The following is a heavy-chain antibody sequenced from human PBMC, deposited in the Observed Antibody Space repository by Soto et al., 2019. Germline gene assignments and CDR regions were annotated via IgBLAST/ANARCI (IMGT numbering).Heavy chain of an antibody. Sequence: EVQVLESGGGLVQPWGSLRLSCAASGVTFSNYGMSWVRQAPGKGLEWVSSISGGNTFYAGSVKGRFTISRDNSKNTLYLPRNSLTADDAAVYYCAKAPSPACNSGACSLRTWCQGPLVLVFS. V-gene: IGHV3-23*01. CDR1: GVTFSNYG. D-gene: IGHD2-21*02. J-gene: IGHJ4*02. CDR3: AKAPSPACNSGACSLRT. CDR2: ISGGNT.